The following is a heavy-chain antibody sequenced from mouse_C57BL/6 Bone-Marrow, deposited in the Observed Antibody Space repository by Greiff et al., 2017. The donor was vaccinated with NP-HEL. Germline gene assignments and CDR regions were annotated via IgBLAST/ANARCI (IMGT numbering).Heavy chain of an antibody. J-gene: IGHJ1*03. CDR2: SRNKANDYTT. V-gene: IGHV7-1*01. CDR3: ARDGGRYFDV. CDR1: GFTFIDFY. D-gene: IGHD3-3*01. Sequence: EVMLVESGGGLVQSGRSLRLSCATSGFTFIDFYMEWVRQAPGKGLEWIAASRNKANDYTTEYSASVKGRFIVSRDTSQSILYLQMNALRAEDTAIYYCARDGGRYFDVWGTGTTVTVSS.